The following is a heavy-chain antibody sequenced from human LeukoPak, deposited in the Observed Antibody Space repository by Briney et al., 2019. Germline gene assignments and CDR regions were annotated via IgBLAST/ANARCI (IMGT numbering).Heavy chain of an antibody. D-gene: IGHD5-24*01. CDR1: GYTFTSYY. V-gene: IGHV1-46*01. Sequence: ASVKVSCKASGYTFTSYYMHWVRQAPGQGLEWMGIINPSGGSTNYAQKLQGRVTMTTDTSTSTAYMELRSLRSDDTAVYYCARDGYNSFDYWGQGTLVTVSS. J-gene: IGHJ4*02. CDR3: ARDGYNSFDY. CDR2: INPSGGST.